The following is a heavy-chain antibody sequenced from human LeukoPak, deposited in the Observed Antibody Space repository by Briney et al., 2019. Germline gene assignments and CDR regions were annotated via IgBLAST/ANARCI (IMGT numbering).Heavy chain of an antibody. D-gene: IGHD4-17*01. CDR3: ARFNRAGLRLDY. V-gene: IGHV4-34*01. CDR1: GGSFSGYY. CDR2: INHSGST. J-gene: IGHJ4*02. Sequence: SETLSLTCAVYGGSFSGYYWSWIRQPPGKGLEWIGEINHSGSTNYNPSLKSRVTISVDTSKNQFSLKLSSVTAADTAVYYCARFNRAGLRLDYWGQGTLVTVSS.